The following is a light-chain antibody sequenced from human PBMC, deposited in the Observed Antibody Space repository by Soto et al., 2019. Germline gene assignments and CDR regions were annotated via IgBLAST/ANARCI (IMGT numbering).Light chain of an antibody. CDR3: SSYTSTSTRL. V-gene: IGLV2-14*03. CDR2: DVS. J-gene: IGLJ2*01. Sequence: SALTQPASVSGSPGQSITISCTGTSSDVGGYNYVSWYQQHPGKAPKVMIFDVSKRPSGISDRFSGSKSGNTASLTISGLQAEDEADYYCSSYTSTSTRLFGGGTKLTVL. CDR1: SSDVGGYNY.